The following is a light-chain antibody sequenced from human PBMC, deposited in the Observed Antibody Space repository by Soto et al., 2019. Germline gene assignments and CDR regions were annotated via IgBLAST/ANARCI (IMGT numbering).Light chain of an antibody. CDR1: QSVSSSY. J-gene: IGKJ5*01. CDR2: GAS. CDR3: QQYGSSPPST. V-gene: IGKV3-20*01. Sequence: EIVLTQSPGTLSLSPGERATLSCRASQSVSSSYLAWYQQKPGPAPRLLIYGASSRATGIPDRFSGSGSGTDFTLTISRLEPEDVALYYWQQYGSSPPSTFGQGTQLEIK.